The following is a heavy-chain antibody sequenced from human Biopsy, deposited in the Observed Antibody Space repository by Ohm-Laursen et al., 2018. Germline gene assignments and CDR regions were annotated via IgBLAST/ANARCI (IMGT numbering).Heavy chain of an antibody. D-gene: IGHD3-9*01. CDR1: GASVKTSGYF. Sequence: SDTLSLTCSVSGASVKTSGYFWAWIRQRSGKGLEWIGYISYNERTHYNPSLTSRLAISFDTSTNRISLQLRSVSVADTAVYYCVREPKTGTAEAWYFDLWGRGSPVTVPS. CDR3: VREPKTGTAEAWYFDL. CDR2: ISYNERT. J-gene: IGHJ2*01. V-gene: IGHV4-31*03.